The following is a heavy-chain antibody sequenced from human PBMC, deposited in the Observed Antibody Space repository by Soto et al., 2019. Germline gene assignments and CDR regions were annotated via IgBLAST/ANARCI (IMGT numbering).Heavy chain of an antibody. CDR2: IIPIFGTA. J-gene: IGHJ5*02. CDR1: GGTFSSYA. Sequence: QVQLVQSGAEVKKPGSSVKVSCKASGGTFSSYAISWVRQAPGQGLEWMGGIIPIFGTANYAQKFQGRVTITANASTSPAYLDLSRLRSEDPAVYSCARVVLATPGDDNWNCFDPWGQGTLVTVSS. V-gene: IGHV1-69*12. D-gene: IGHD1-20*01. CDR3: ARVVLATPGDDNWNCFDP.